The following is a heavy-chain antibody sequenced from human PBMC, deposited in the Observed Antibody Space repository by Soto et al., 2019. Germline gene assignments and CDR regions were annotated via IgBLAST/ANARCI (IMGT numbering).Heavy chain of an antibody. Sequence: ASVKVSCKASGYIFSRYGISWVRLAPGQGLEWMGWISVYDGNSYYAQKFQGRVTMTTDTSTSTGYMELRSLRSDDTAVYYCARDGRKNGYHYSGMEVWGQGTTVTESS. CDR2: ISVYDGNS. D-gene: IGHD1-1*01. V-gene: IGHV1-18*01. CDR1: GYIFSRYG. J-gene: IGHJ6*02. CDR3: ARDGRKNGYHYSGMEV.